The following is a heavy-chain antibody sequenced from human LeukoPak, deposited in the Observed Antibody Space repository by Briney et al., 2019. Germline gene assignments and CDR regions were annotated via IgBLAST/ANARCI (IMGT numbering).Heavy chain of an antibody. D-gene: IGHD3-16*02. Sequence: GGSLRLSCAASGFTFSSYWMSWVRQAPGKGLVWVANIKQDGSEKYYVDSVKGRFTISRDNAKNSLYLQMNSLRAEDTAVYYCARLYDYVWGSYRPADAFDIWGQGTMVTVSS. J-gene: IGHJ3*02. CDR3: ARLYDYVWGSYRPADAFDI. V-gene: IGHV3-7*01. CDR1: GFTFSSYW. CDR2: IKQDGSEK.